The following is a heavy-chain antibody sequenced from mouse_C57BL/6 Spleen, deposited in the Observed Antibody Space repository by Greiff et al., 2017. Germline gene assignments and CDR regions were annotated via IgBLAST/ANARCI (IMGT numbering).Heavy chain of an antibody. CDR3: ARKNTAAQAAYYAMDY. CDR1: GFSLTSYG. Sequence: VQRVESGPGLVQPSQSLSITCTVSGFSLTSYGVHWVRQSPGKGLEWLGVIWSGGSTDYNAAFISRLSISKDNSKSQVFFKMNSLQADDTAIYYCARKNTAAQAAYYAMDYWGQGTSVTVSS. J-gene: IGHJ4*01. CDR2: IWSGGST. D-gene: IGHD3-2*02. V-gene: IGHV2-2*01.